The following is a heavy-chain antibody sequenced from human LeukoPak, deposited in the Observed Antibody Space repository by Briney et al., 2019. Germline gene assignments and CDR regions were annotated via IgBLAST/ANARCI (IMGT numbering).Heavy chain of an antibody. V-gene: IGHV4-39*07. D-gene: IGHD2-15*01. Sequence: SETLSLTCTVSGGSISSSSYYWGWIRQPPGKGLEWIGSIYYSGSTYYNPSLKSRVTISVDTSKNQFSLKLSSVTAADTAVYYCAKSEGVVAATKRNGAFDIWGQGTMVTVSS. CDR3: AKSEGVVAATKRNGAFDI. CDR2: IYYSGST. CDR1: GGSISSSSYY. J-gene: IGHJ3*02.